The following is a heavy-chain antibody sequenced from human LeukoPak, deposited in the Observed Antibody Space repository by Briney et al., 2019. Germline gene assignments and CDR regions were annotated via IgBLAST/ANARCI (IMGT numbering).Heavy chain of an antibody. V-gene: IGHV4-39*01. Sequence: WIRQAPGKGLGWIGCIYYSGSTYYNPSLKSRVTISVDTSENQFSLKLSSVTAADTAVYYCARHIRDWGQGTLVTVSS. CDR2: IYYSGST. CDR3: ARHIRD. J-gene: IGHJ4*02.